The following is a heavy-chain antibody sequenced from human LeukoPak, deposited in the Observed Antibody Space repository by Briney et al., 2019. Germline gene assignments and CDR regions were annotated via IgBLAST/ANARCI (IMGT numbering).Heavy chain of an antibody. CDR2: IYASGST. V-gene: IGHV4-4*07. CDR1: GGSINSYY. J-gene: IGHJ3*01. CDR3: ARSRCDNCAFDL. Sequence: SETLSLTYTVSGGSINSYYWSWIRQPAGKGLELIGRIYASGSTNYNPSLKSRVTMSVDTSEKQFSLKLSSVTAADTAVYYCARSRCDNCAFDLWGQGTMVTVSS. D-gene: IGHD3-9*01.